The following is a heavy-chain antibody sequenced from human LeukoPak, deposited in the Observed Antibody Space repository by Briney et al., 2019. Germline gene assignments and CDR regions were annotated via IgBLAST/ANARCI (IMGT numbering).Heavy chain of an antibody. CDR1: GGSFSGYY. J-gene: IGHJ4*02. CDR2: FYYSGST. D-gene: IGHD3-10*01. V-gene: IGHV4-34*01. Sequence: SETLSLTCAVYGGSFSGYYWSWIRQPPGKGLEWIGSFYYSGSTYYNPSLRSRVTISVDTSKNQVSLKLFSVTAADTAVYYCARRTDDLGSYFDYWGQGTLVTVSS. CDR3: ARRTDDLGSYFDY.